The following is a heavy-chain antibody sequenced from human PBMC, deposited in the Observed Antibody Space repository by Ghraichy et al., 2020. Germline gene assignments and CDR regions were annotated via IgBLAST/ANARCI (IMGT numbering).Heavy chain of an antibody. D-gene: IGHD5-12*01. J-gene: IGHJ5*02. CDR1: GFTVSSNY. Sequence: GGSLRLSCAASGFTVSSNYMSWVRQAPGKGLDWVSVIYSGGSTYYADSVKGRFTISRHNSKNTLYLQMNSLRAEDTAVYYCARRVVATIGNWFDPWGQGTLVTVSS. CDR2: IYSGGST. V-gene: IGHV3-53*04. CDR3: ARRVVATIGNWFDP.